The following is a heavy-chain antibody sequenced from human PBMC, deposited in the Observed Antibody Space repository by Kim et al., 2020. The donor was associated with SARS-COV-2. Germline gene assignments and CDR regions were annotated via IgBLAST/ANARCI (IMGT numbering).Heavy chain of an antibody. J-gene: IGHJ4*02. D-gene: IGHD6-6*01. Sequence: NPSRRSRVTISVDTSKEQFSLRLSSVTAADTAVYYCARQRLGYSSSIDYWGQGTLVTVSS. CDR3: ARQRLGYSSSIDY. V-gene: IGHV4-59*08.